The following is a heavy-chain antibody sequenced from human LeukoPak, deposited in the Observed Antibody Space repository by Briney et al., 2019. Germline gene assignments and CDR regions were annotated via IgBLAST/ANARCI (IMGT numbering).Heavy chain of an antibody. CDR3: ARAGSRRDCTGGVCPYYFDY. D-gene: IGHD2-8*02. V-gene: IGHV4-4*07. CDR1: GGSISSYY. CDR2: IYTSGST. Sequence: PSGTLSLTCTVSGGSISSYYWSWIRQPAGKGLEWIGRIYTSGSTNYNPSLKSRVTMSVDTSKNQFSLKLSSVTAADTAVYYCARAGSRRDCTGGVCPYYFDYWGQGTLVTVSS. J-gene: IGHJ4*02.